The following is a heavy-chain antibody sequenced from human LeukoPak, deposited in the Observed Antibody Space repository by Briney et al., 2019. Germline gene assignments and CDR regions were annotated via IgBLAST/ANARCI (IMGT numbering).Heavy chain of an antibody. J-gene: IGHJ4*02. D-gene: IGHD6-19*01. CDR2: ISYDGRRT. CDR1: GFSFGGYA. CDR3: ARTREQWQVLDY. Sequence: GGSLRLSCAASGFSFGGYAMHWVRQAPGKGLECVAFISYDGRRTYYPDSVKGRFTISRDNSKNMVYLQMNSLRVEDTAVYYCARTREQWQVLDYWGQGTLVTVSS. V-gene: IGHV3-30*03.